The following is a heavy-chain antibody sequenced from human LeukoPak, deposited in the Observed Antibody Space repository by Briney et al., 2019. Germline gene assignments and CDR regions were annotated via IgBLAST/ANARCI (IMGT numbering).Heavy chain of an antibody. Sequence: ASVKVSCKASGYTLTSYGMSWVRQAPGQGLEWMGWINTYNGNTKYAKKFQGRVTMTTDTSTNTAYMELRSLRSDDTAVYYCARDLVHHRLLATVYNWFDPWGQGTLVTVSS. D-gene: IGHD3-3*02. V-gene: IGHV1-18*01. CDR3: ARDLVHHRLLATVYNWFDP. CDR2: INTYNGNT. CDR1: GYTLTSYG. J-gene: IGHJ5*02.